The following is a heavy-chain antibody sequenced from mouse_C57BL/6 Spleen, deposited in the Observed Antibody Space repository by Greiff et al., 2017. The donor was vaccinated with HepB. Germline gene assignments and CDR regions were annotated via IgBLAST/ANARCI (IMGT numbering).Heavy chain of an antibody. CDR1: GYTFTSYW. D-gene: IGHD2-3*01. V-gene: IGHV1-64*01. J-gene: IGHJ4*01. Sequence: QVQLQQPGAELVKPGASVKLSCKASGYTFTSYWMHWVKQRPGQGLEWIGRIHPNSGSTNYNEKFKSKATLTVDKSSSTAYMQLSSLTSEDAAVYYCAGDGSLYAMDYWGQGTSVTVSS. CDR2: IHPNSGST. CDR3: AGDGSLYAMDY.